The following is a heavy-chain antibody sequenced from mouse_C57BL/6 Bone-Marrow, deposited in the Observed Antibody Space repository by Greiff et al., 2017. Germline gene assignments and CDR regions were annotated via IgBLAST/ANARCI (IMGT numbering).Heavy chain of an antibody. V-gene: IGHV5-9-1*02. CDR2: ISSGGDYI. CDR1: GFTFSSYA. J-gene: IGHJ4*01. D-gene: IGHD2-3*01. CDR3: TRDGPNYAMDY. Sequence: EVQVVESGEGLVKPGGSLKLSCAASGFTFSSYAMSWVRQTPEKRLEWVAYISSGGDYIYYADTVKGRFTISRDNARNTLYLQMSSLKSEDTAMYYCTRDGPNYAMDYWGQGTSVTVSS.